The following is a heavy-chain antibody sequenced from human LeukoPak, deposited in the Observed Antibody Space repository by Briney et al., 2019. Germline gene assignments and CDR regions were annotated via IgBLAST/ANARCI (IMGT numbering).Heavy chain of an antibody. CDR1: QFTFTNYW. J-gene: IGHJ4*02. D-gene: IGHD3-10*01. CDR2: INSDGSTT. Sequence: GGSLRLSCAASQFTFTNYWMHWVRQAPGKGLVWVSRINSDGSTTRYADSVRGRFIISRDNAKNTLYLQVNSLRAEDTAVYYCGRDRGALDYWGQGTLVTVSP. V-gene: IGHV3-74*01. CDR3: GRDRGALDY.